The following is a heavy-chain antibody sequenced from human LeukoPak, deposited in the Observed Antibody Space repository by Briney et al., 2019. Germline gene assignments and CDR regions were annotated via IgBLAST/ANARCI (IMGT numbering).Heavy chain of an antibody. CDR2: IWYDESKT. CDR1: GIPFNSYG. Sequence: RTSLRLSCVASGIPFNSYGMHWVRQAPGKGPEWVAIIWYDESKTYYADSVKGRFTISRDNSRNTLYLQMNSLRAEDTAVYYCATDDGYERFVYWGQGTLVTVSS. CDR3: ATDDGYERFVY. J-gene: IGHJ4*02. D-gene: IGHD5-12*01. V-gene: IGHV3-33*03.